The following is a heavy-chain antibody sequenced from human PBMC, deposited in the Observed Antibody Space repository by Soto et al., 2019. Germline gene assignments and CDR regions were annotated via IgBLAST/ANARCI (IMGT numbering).Heavy chain of an antibody. Sequence: EVQLLESGGGLVQPGGSLRLSCAASGFTFNTYAMSWVRQAPGKGLEWVSAISSSGGSTYYADSVKGRFTISRDNSKNTLYLQMNSLSDEDTAVYYCAKDRNYYDSSGYDYWGQGTLVTVSS. CDR1: GFTFNTYA. CDR3: AKDRNYYDSSGYDY. J-gene: IGHJ4*02. D-gene: IGHD3-22*01. V-gene: IGHV3-23*01. CDR2: ISSSGGST.